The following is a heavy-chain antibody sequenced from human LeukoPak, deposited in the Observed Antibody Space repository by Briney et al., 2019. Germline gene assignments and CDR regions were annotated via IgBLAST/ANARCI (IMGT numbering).Heavy chain of an antibody. J-gene: IGHJ4*02. CDR3: ARRTFGDYYFDY. CDR1: GYRFTSYW. Sequence: GAPLKISCKGSGYRFTSYWIGWVRQMPGKGLEWMGIIYPDDSDTRYSPSFQGQVTISADKSISTAHLQWSSLKASDTAIYYCARRTFGDYYFDYWGQGTLVTVSS. D-gene: IGHD4-17*01. CDR2: IYPDDSDT. V-gene: IGHV5-51*01.